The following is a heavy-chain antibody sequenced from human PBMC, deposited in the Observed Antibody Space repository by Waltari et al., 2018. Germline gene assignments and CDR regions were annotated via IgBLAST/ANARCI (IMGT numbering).Heavy chain of an antibody. CDR3: GRREGSVTLVRGIDQ. CDR1: GFTFSSSW. Sequence: EVQLVESGGGLVQPGGSLRLSCAASGFTFSSSWMHWVRHAPGKGLVLVLTIKWDGGGQGYADSVEGRFTNSRENGKKPLDLQKNSLGGRDTGLFYLGRREGSVTLVRGIDQWGQGTLVTVSS. V-gene: IGHV3-74*01. D-gene: IGHD3-10*01. J-gene: IGHJ4*02. CDR2: IKWDGGGQ.